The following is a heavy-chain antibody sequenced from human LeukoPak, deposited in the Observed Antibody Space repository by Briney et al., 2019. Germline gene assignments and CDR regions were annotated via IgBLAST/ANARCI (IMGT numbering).Heavy chain of an antibody. V-gene: IGHV4-30-2*01. CDR1: GGSMSSGGYS. CDR2: IYHSGST. J-gene: IGHJ3*02. CDR3: ARDRGDSDAFDI. Sequence: PSQTLCLTCAVSGGSMSSGGYSWSWIRQPPGKGLEWIGYIYHSGSTYYNPSLKSRVTISVDRSKNQFSLKLSSVTAADTAVYYCARDRGDSDAFDIWGQGTMVTVSS. D-gene: IGHD2-21*02.